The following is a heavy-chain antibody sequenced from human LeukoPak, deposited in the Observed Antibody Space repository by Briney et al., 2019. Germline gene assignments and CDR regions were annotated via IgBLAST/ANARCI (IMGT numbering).Heavy chain of an antibody. V-gene: IGHV3-23*01. CDR2: ISGGGGST. Sequence: GGSLRLSCAASGFTFSSYAMSWVRQAPGKGLEWVSAISGGGGSTYYADSVKGRFTISRDNSKNTLYLQMNSLRAEDTAVYYCAKGGYSGYDLGEADYWGQGTLVTVSS. CDR3: AKGGYSGYDLGEADY. CDR1: GFTFSSYA. D-gene: IGHD5-12*01. J-gene: IGHJ4*02.